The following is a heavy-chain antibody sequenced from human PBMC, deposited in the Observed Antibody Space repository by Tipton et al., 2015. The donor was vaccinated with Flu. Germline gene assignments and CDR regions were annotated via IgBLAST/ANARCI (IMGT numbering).Heavy chain of an antibody. CDR1: GFTFSSYS. Sequence: SLRLSCAASGFTFSSYSMNWVRQAPGKGLEWVSSISSSSSYIYYADSVKGRFTISRDNARNSLYLQMNSLRAEDTAVYYCAVGYTPYYFDYWGQGTLVTVSS. J-gene: IGHJ4*02. D-gene: IGHD6-13*01. V-gene: IGHV3-21*01. CDR3: AVGYTPYYFDY. CDR2: ISSSSSYI.